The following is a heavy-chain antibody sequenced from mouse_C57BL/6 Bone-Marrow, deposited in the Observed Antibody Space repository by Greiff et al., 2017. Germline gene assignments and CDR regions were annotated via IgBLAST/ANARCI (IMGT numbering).Heavy chain of an antibody. Sequence: QVTLKESGPGILQPSQTLSLTCSFSGFSLSTFGMGVGWIRQPSGKGLEWLAHIWWDDDKYYNPALKSRLTISTDTSKNQVFLKIANVDTADTATYYCARMGPIYYYGRDAMDYWGQGTSVTVSS. D-gene: IGHD1-1*01. J-gene: IGHJ4*01. CDR2: IWWDDDK. CDR1: GFSLSTFGMG. V-gene: IGHV8-8*01. CDR3: ARMGPIYYYGRDAMDY.